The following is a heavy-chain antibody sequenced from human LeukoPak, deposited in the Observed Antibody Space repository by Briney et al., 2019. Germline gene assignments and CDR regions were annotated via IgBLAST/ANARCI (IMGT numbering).Heavy chain of an antibody. CDR3: AARPDRGLGPLDF. V-gene: IGHV3-30*04. Sequence: PGRSLRLSCAASGFTFSSYAMHWVRQAPGKGLEWVVVISYDGSNKYYADSVKGRFTISRDNSKNTLYLEMSRLRADDTAVYFCAARPDRGLGPLDFWGQGTLVTVSS. CDR1: GFTFSSYA. CDR2: ISYDGSNK. J-gene: IGHJ4*02.